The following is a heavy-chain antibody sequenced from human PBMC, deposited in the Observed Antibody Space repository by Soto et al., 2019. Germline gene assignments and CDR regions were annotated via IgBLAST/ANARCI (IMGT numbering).Heavy chain of an antibody. D-gene: IGHD5-18*01. Sequence: SVKVSCKASGGTFSSYAISWVRQAPGQGLEWMGGIIPIFGTANYAQKFQGRVTITADKSTSTAYMELSSLRSGDTAVYYCGAGYSYGYPHDDWGQGNRVTVYS. CDR1: GGTFSSYA. V-gene: IGHV1-69*06. CDR2: IIPIFGTA. J-gene: IGHJ4*02. CDR3: GAGYSYGYPHDD.